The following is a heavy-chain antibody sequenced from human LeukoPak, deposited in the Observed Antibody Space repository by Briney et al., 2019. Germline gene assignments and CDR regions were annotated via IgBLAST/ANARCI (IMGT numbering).Heavy chain of an antibody. CDR3: ARHDAGIAARPFDN. D-gene: IGHD6-6*01. CDR1: GGSISTYY. CDR2: IHASGPT. Sequence: PSETLSLTCPGSGGSISTYYWSWLRRPPGKGLEGIAYIHASGPTNYNPSVKSRITISVDTSKNQFSLKLSSVTAADTAVYYCARHDAGIAARPFDNWGQGTLVTVSS. V-gene: IGHV4-4*09. J-gene: IGHJ4*02.